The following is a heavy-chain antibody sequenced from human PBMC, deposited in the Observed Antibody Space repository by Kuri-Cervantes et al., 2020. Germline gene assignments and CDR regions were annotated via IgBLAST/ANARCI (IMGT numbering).Heavy chain of an antibody. CDR1: SGSFSGYY. D-gene: IGHD1-26*01. J-gene: IGHJ4*02. CDR2: INHSGST. Sequence: GSLRLSCTVHSGSFSGYYWSWIRQPPGKGLEWIGEINHSGSTNYSPSLKSRVTISVDTSKNHFSLKLSSVTAADTAVYYCARGWELGLNYFDFWGPGTLVTVSS. CDR3: ARGWELGLNYFDF. V-gene: IGHV4-34*01.